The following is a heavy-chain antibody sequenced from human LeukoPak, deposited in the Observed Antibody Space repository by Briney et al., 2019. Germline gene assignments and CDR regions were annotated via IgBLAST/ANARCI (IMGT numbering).Heavy chain of an antibody. CDR2: ISWNSGSI. CDR3: AKGRDKYQLLSKNWFDP. V-gene: IGHV3-9*01. J-gene: IGHJ5*02. D-gene: IGHD2-2*01. CDR1: GFTFDDYA. Sequence: GRSLRLSCAASGFTFDDYAMHWVRQAPGKGLEWVSGISWNSGSIGYADSVKGRFTISRDNAKNSLYLQMNSLRAEDTALYYCAKGRDKYQLLSKNWFDPWGQGTLVTISS.